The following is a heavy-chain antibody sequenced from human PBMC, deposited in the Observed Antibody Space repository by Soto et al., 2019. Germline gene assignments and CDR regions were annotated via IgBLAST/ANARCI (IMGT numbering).Heavy chain of an antibody. D-gene: IGHD6-13*01. CDR3: AVAAAGSVNWFDP. V-gene: IGHV1-2*04. CDR2: INPNSGGT. J-gene: IGHJ5*02. Sequence: ASVKVSCKASGCTFTGYYMHWVRQAPGQGLEWMGWINPNSGGTNYAQKFQGWVTMTRDTSISTAYMELSRLRSDDTAVYYCAVAAAGSVNWFDPWGQGTLVTVSS. CDR1: GCTFTGYY.